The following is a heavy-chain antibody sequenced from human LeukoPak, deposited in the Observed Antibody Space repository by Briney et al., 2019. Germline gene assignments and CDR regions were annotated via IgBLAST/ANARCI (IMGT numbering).Heavy chain of an antibody. CDR2: INHSGST. V-gene: IGHV4-34*01. Sequence: SETLSLTCAVYGGSFSGYYWSWIRQPPGKGLEWIGEINHSGSTNYNPSLKSRVTISVDTSKNQFSLKLSSVTAADTAVYYCARPHGDSPSGGIDYWGQGTLVTVSS. D-gene: IGHD4-17*01. CDR3: ARPHGDSPSGGIDY. CDR1: GGSFSGYY. J-gene: IGHJ4*02.